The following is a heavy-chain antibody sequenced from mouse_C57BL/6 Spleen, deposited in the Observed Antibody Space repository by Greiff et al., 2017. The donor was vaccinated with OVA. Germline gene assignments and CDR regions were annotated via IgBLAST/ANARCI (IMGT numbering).Heavy chain of an antibody. D-gene: IGHD2-1*01. CDR3: ARRSYGNYGYAMDY. CDR2: IDPSDSYT. Sequence: QVQLKQPGAELVRPGTSVKLSCKASGYTFTSYWMHWVKQRPGQGLEWIGVIDPSDSYTNYNQKFKGKATLTVDTSSSTAYMQLSSLTSEDSAVYYCARRSYGNYGYAMDYWGQGTSVTVSS. CDR1: GYTFTSYW. J-gene: IGHJ4*01. V-gene: IGHV1-59*01.